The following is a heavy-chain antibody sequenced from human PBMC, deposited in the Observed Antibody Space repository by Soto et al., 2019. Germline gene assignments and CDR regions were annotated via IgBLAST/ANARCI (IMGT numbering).Heavy chain of an antibody. CDR1: GYTFTSYA. J-gene: IGHJ4*02. D-gene: IGHD6-13*01. V-gene: IGHV1-3*01. CDR2: INAGNGNT. Sequence: ASVKVSCKASGYTFTSYAMHWVRQAPGQRLEWMGWINAGNGNTKYSQKFQGRVTITRDTSASTAYMELSSLRSEDTAVYYCARALQQLDSIFDYWGQGTLVTVSS. CDR3: ARALQQLDSIFDY.